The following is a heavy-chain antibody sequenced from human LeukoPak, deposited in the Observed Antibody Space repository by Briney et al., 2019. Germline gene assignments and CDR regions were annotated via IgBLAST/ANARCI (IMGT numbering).Heavy chain of an antibody. CDR2: INPNSGGT. D-gene: IGHD3-10*01. J-gene: IGHJ6*03. CDR3: ARDPRYGSGSFYYYMDV. V-gene: IGHV1-2*02. Sequence: ASVKVSCKASGYTFTCYYMHWVRQAPGQGLEWMGWINPNSGGTNYAQKFQGRVTMTRDTSISTAYMELSRLRSDDTAVYYCARDPRYGSGSFYYYMDVWGKGTTVTVSS. CDR1: GYTFTCYY.